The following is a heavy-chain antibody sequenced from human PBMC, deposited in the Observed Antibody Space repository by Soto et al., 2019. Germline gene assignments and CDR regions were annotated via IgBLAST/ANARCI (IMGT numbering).Heavy chain of an antibody. CDR2: IYYSGST. D-gene: IGHD3-22*01. Sequence: PSATLSLTCTVSGGSISSYYWSWIRQPPGKGLEWIGYIYYSGSTNYNPSLKSRVTISVDTSKNQFSLKLSSVTAADTAVYYCARSNYYDSSGYYYDAFDIWGQGTMVTVSS. J-gene: IGHJ3*02. CDR1: GGSISSYY. V-gene: IGHV4-59*01. CDR3: ARSNYYDSSGYYYDAFDI.